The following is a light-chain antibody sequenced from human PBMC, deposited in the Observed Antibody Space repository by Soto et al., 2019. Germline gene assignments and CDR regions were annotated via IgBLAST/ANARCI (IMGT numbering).Light chain of an antibody. Sequence: DIPLTQSPSFLSASVGDRVTITCRASQGIGNYLVWYQQKPGKAPKLLIYAASTLQSGVPSRFSGSGSGTEFTLTISSLQPEDFAAYYCQQVNSFPYSFGQGTRLEIK. CDR2: AAS. J-gene: IGKJ2*03. CDR1: QGIGNY. V-gene: IGKV1-9*01. CDR3: QQVNSFPYS.